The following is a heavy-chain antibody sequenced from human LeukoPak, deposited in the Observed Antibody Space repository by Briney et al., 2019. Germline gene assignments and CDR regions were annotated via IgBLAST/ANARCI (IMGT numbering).Heavy chain of an antibody. CDR1: GFTFSSYS. CDR2: ISSSSSPI. D-gene: IGHD3-9*01. Sequence: PGGSLRLSCAASGFTFSSYSMNWVRQAPGKGREWVSYISSSSSPIYYADSLKGRFTISRDNAKNSLFLQMNSLRAEDTAVYYCAREDYDILTGYYAIGWFDPWGQGTLVTVSS. J-gene: IGHJ5*02. V-gene: IGHV3-48*01. CDR3: AREDYDILTGYYAIGWFDP.